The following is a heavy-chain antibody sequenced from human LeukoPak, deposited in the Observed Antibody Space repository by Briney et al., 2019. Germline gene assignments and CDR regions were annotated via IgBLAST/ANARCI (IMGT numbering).Heavy chain of an antibody. J-gene: IGHJ1*01. V-gene: IGHV3-7*01. CDR3: GSSFPYCRDECCAL. CDR2: IHPDGSVQ. D-gene: IGHD2-15*01. Sequence: GGSLRLSCVASGVAIGNSWMSWVRQAPGKGLEWVANIHPDGSVQNYVDSVKGRFTISRDNAKNSLYLQINNLRAEDTAVYYCGSSFPYCRDECCALGGQGTLVTVSS. CDR1: GVAIGNSW.